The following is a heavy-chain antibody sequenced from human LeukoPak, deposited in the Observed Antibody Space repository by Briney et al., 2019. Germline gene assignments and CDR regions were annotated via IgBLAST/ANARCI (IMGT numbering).Heavy chain of an antibody. CDR2: ISGNGLQT. D-gene: IGHD6-19*01. CDR1: GFTFSRFA. CDR3: AKDANYLDSSGYFIPFDY. Sequence: PGGSLRLSCSTSGFTFSRFAMTWVRHLPGKGLEWVSTISGNGLQTFYADSVKGRFSVSRYNSVNIVYLQMDSLRADDSALYSCAKDANYLDSSGYFIPFDYWGPGTLVTVAS. J-gene: IGHJ4*02. V-gene: IGHV3-23*01.